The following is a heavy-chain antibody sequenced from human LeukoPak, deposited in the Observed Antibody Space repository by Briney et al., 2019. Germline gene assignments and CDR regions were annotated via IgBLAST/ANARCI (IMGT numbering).Heavy chain of an antibody. CDR1: AFTFSGYD. D-gene: IGHD1-26*01. J-gene: IGHJ4*02. CDR2: IRSKHNNYAA. Sequence: PGGSLRLSCAASAFTFSGYDMHWVRQASGKGLEWVGRIRSKHNNYAAEYVASVKGRFTISRDDSNNTAFLQMNRLKIEDTAVYYCTRSPVGGTSFDYWGQGSLVIVSS. V-gene: IGHV3-73*01. CDR3: TRSPVGGTSFDY.